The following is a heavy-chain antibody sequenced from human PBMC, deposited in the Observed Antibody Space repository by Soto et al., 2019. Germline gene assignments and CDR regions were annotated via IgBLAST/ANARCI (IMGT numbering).Heavy chain of an antibody. V-gene: IGHV3-11*01. Sequence: GGSLRLSCAASGFTFSDYYMSWIRQAPGKGLEWVSYISSSGSTIYYADSVKGRFTISRDNAKNSLYLQMNSLRAEDTAVYYCARRVGIVVVPGYYYYYMDVWGKGTTVTVSS. CDR1: GFTFSDYY. J-gene: IGHJ6*03. CDR2: ISSSGSTI. D-gene: IGHD2-2*03. CDR3: ARRVGIVVVPGYYYYYMDV.